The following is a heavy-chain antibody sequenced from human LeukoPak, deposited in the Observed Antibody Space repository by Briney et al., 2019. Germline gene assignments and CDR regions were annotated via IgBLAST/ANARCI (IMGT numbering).Heavy chain of an antibody. V-gene: IGHV3-9*01. CDR2: ISWNSGSI. CDR3: AKAQSSGYTYGYWDY. J-gene: IGHJ4*02. D-gene: IGHD5-18*01. CDR1: GFTFDDYA. Sequence: GRSLRLSCAASGFTFDDYAMHWVRQAPGKGLEWVSGISWNSGSIGYVDSVKGRFTISRDNAKNSLYLQMNSLRAEDTALYYCAKAQSSGYTYGYWDYWGQGTLVTVSS.